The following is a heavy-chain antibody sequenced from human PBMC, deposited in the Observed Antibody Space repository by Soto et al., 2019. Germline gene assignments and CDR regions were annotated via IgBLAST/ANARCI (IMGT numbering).Heavy chain of an antibody. D-gene: IGHD6-13*01. CDR1: GDSVSSNSAA. V-gene: IGHV6-1*01. Sequence: SQTLSLTCAISGDSVSSNSAAWNWIRQSPSRGLEWLGRTYYRSKWYNDYAVSVKSRITINPDTSKNQFSLQLNSVTPEDTAVYYCARDSGIAADGTGAFDIWGQGTMVTVSS. CDR3: ARDSGIAADGTGAFDI. CDR2: TYYRSKWYN. J-gene: IGHJ3*02.